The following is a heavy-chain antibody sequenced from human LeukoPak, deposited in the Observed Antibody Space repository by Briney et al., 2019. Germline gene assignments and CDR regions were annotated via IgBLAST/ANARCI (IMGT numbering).Heavy chain of an antibody. CDR3: AKAPPYYSDSSGYFQH. J-gene: IGHJ1*01. D-gene: IGHD3-22*01. CDR1: GFTLDDSA. CDR2: ISWNSGII. V-gene: IGHV3-9*01. Sequence: PGRSLRLSCAASGFTLDDSAMHGLRQVPGKAREGGSGISWNSGIIDYADSVKGRFTISRDNAKNSLYLQMNNLRPDDTAFYYCAKAPPYYSDSSGYFQHWGQGTLVTVSS.